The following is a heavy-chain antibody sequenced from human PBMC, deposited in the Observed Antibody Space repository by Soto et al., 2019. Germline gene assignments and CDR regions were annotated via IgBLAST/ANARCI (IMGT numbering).Heavy chain of an antibody. J-gene: IGHJ3*02. Sequence: QVQLVQSGAEVKKPGASVKVSCKASGYTFINYYMHWVRQAPGQGLEWMGIINPNGGSTTYAQKVQYRFTLTRDTSTNTVNMELSSLRSEETAVYYCAREKWLVRRNDPFDIWGQGTMVTVSS. CDR3: AREKWLVRRNDPFDI. D-gene: IGHD6-19*01. CDR2: INPNGGST. CDR1: GYTFINYY. V-gene: IGHV1-46*01.